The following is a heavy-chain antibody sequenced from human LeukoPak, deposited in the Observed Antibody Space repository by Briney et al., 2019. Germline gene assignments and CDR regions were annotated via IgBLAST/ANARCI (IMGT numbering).Heavy chain of an antibody. CDR3: AREGVEDGDYDFWSGYSKSMDV. V-gene: IGHV3-21*01. D-gene: IGHD3-3*01. Sequence: PGGSLRLSCAASGFTFSSYSMNWVRQAPGKGLEWVSSISSSSSYIYYADSVKGRFTISRDNAKNSLYLQMNSLRVEDTAVYYCAREGVEDGDYDFWSGYSKSMDVWGQGTTVTVSS. CDR1: GFTFSSYS. CDR2: ISSSSSYI. J-gene: IGHJ6*02.